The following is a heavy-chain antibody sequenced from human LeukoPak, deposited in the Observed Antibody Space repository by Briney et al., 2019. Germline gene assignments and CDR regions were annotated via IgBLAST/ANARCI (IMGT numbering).Heavy chain of an antibody. CDR3: ARDEPYCSSTSCSFPYYCYGMDV. CDR2: IKQDGSEK. V-gene: IGHV3-7*01. D-gene: IGHD2-2*01. Sequence: PGGSLRLSCAASGLTFSSFRMSWVRQAPGKGLEWVANIKQDGSEKYYVDSVKGRFTISRDNAKNSLYLQMNSLRAEDTAVYYCARDEPYCSSTSCSFPYYCYGMDVWGQGTTVTVSS. J-gene: IGHJ6*02. CDR1: GLTFSSFR.